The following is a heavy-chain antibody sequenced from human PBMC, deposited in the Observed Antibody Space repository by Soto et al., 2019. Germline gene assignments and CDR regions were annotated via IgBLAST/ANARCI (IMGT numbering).Heavy chain of an antibody. V-gene: IGHV3-21*01. CDR3: TRDASRDSSARGWFDP. Sequence: GGSLRLSCAASGFTFRSFTMNWVRQAPGKGLEWVSTISSNSAYIYYTDALRGRFTISSDNAKNSLHLQMNSLRAEDTAVYYCTRDASRDSSARGWFDPWGPGTLVTVSS. CDR1: GFTFRSFT. CDR2: ISSNSAYI. J-gene: IGHJ5*02. D-gene: IGHD6-13*01.